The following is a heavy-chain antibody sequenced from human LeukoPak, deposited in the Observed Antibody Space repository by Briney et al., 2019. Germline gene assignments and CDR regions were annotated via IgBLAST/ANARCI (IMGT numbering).Heavy chain of an antibody. CDR2: IKQDGSEK. D-gene: IGHD2-15*01. J-gene: IGHJ4*02. CDR1: GFTFSNYW. CDR3: MGGARWLVYY. V-gene: IGHV3-7*01. Sequence: GGSLRLSCAASGFTFSNYWMNWVRQAPGRGLEWVAIIKQDGSEKLYVDSVEGRFTISRDNAKNSLYLQMNSLRVEDTAVYYCMGGARWLVYYWGQGTLVTASS.